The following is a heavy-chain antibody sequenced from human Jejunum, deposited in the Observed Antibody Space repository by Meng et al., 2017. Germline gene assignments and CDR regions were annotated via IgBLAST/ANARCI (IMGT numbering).Heavy chain of an antibody. V-gene: IGHV3-74*01. CDR3: ARDRERGNSGFDD. J-gene: IGHJ4*02. Sequence: GESLKISCVVSGFTFSSYWMHWVRQAPGKGLEWVSRINTDGSNIGYEDSVQGRFTLSRDNAKNTVYLQMNILRVDDTAVYFCARDRERGNSGFDDWGQGTLVTVSS. D-gene: IGHD5-12*01. CDR2: INTDGSNI. CDR1: GFTFSSYW.